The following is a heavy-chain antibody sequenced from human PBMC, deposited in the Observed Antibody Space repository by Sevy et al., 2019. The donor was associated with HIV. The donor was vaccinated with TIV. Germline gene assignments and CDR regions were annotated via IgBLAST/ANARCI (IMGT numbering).Heavy chain of an antibody. CDR3: ARRGYYYDNAAYYALDS. Sequence: GGSLRLSCAATGFTFSNYAMHWVRQAPGKGMEWVAIIWSDGAYQYHGDSVKGRFTISRDNSKNTLYLQMNNVRVEDTAVYYFARRGYYYDNAAYYALDSWGQGTLVTVSS. CDR1: GFTFSNYA. D-gene: IGHD3-22*01. J-gene: IGHJ4*02. V-gene: IGHV3-33*01. CDR2: IWSDGAYQ.